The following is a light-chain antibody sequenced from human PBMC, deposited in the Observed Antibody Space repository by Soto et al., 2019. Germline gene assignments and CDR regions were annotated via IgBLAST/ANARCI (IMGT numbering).Light chain of an antibody. CDR3: QQCSSPPPYT. CDR2: AAS. V-gene: IGKV1-39*01. Sequence: DIQMTQSPSSLSASVGDTVTIACRASQSISTYLNWYQQKPGKAPRLLIYAASDLQIGVPSRFSGSGSGTDFTLTICSLQPEDFATYYCQQCSSPPPYTFGQGTKLEMK. J-gene: IGKJ2*01. CDR1: QSISTY.